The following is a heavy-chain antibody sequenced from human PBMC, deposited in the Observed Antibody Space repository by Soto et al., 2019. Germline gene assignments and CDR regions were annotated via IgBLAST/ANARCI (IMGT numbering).Heavy chain of an antibody. D-gene: IGHD2-21*01. CDR3: ARDMWSTTDYYSGMDV. CDR1: GFTLTNYW. J-gene: IGHJ6*02. Sequence: PGGSLRLSCAAYGFTLTNYWMHWVRQAPGKGLVWVSRINSDGRNTPYADSVKGRCTISRDNAKNTLYLQMNRLRDEDTAVYFCARDMWSTTDYYSGMDVWGQGTTVTVSS. CDR2: INSDGRNT. V-gene: IGHV3-74*01.